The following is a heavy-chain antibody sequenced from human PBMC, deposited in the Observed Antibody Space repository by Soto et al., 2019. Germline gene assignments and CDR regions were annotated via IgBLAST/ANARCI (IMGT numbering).Heavy chain of an antibody. Sequence: SVKVSCKASGGTFSSYTISWVRQAPGQGLEWMGRIIPILGIANYAQKFQGRVTITADKSTSTAYMELSSLRSEDTAVYYCARDRRAAAGTDPYYYYYMDVWGKGTTVTVSS. J-gene: IGHJ6*03. CDR3: ARDRRAAAGTDPYYYYYMDV. CDR1: GGTFSSYT. CDR2: IIPILGIA. D-gene: IGHD6-13*01. V-gene: IGHV1-69*04.